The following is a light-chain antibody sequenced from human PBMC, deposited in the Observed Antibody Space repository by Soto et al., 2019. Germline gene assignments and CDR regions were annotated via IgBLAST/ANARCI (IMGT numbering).Light chain of an antibody. CDR3: QQYYDTPST. V-gene: IGKV4-1*01. Sequence: DIVMTQSPDSLAVSLGERATINCKSSQSVLYSSSNKNYLAWYQQKPGQPPKLLIYWSSIRESGVPDRFSGSGSGTDFTLTISSLQAEDVAVYYCQQYYDTPSTFGPGTKVDLK. J-gene: IGKJ3*01. CDR2: WSS. CDR1: QSVLYSSSNKNY.